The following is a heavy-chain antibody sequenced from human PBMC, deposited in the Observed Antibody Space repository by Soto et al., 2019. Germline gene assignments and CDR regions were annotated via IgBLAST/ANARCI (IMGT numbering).Heavy chain of an antibody. D-gene: IGHD3-22*01. CDR2: IYNSGST. CDR3: ARDGSPDNYYDSSGYYYAWFDP. J-gene: IGHJ5*02. CDR1: GGSISSYY. Sequence: SETLSLTCTVSGGSISSYYWSWTRQPAGKGLEWIERIYNSGSTKYNPSLKSRVSMSVDTSKNQFSLKLSSVTAADTAVYYCARDGSPDNYYDSSGYYYAWFDPWGQGTLVTVSS. V-gene: IGHV4-4*07.